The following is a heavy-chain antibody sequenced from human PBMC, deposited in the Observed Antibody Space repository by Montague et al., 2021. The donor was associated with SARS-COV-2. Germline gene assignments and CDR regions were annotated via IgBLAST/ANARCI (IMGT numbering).Heavy chain of an antibody. V-gene: IGHV4-31*03. D-gene: IGHD2-21*02. J-gene: IGHJ2*01. CDR2: IYYSGST. CDR1: GGSISSGGYY. CDR3: ARVHIVAVTAMRYFDL. Sequence: TLSLTCTVSGGSISSGGYYWSWIRQHPGKGLEWIGYIYYSGSTYYNPSLKSRVTISVDTSKNQFSLTLSSVTAADTAVYCCARVHIVAVTAMRYFDLWGRGTLVTVSS.